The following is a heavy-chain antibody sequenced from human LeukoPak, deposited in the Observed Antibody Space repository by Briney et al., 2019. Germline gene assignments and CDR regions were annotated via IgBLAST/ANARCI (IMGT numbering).Heavy chain of an antibody. CDR3: ARDSVDGSGTYYNDSPDY. J-gene: IGHJ4*02. V-gene: IGHV1-18*04. Sequence: GASVKVSCKASGYAFTAYYIHWVRQAPGQGLEWMAWISAYNGNTDYAQNLRGRVTMTTDPSTSTAYMELRSLRSDDTAVYYCARDSVDGSGTYYNDSPDYWGQGTLVTVSS. CDR2: ISAYNGNT. CDR1: GYAFTAYY. D-gene: IGHD3-10*01.